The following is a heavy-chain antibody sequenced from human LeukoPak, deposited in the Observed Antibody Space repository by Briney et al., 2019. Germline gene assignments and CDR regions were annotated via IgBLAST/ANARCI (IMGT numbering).Heavy chain of an antibody. J-gene: IGHJ4*02. Sequence: GGSLRLSCAASGFRFDSFYMGWIRQVPGKGLDYIALISASGAVPYYAESVKGRFTISRDNAKNSVSLQMNSRSADDTAVYYCARSLIVASEDYWGQGTLVTVSS. CDR2: ISASGAVP. CDR1: GFRFDSFY. D-gene: IGHD3-22*01. V-gene: IGHV3-11*04. CDR3: ARSLIVASEDY.